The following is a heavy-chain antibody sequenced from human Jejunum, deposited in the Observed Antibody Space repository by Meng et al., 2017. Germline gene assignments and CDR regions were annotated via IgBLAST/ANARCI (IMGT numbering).Heavy chain of an antibody. Sequence: QVHRGQSGAGVKKPGASVTLSCKTSGYTFPGYYVHWVRQAPGQGLEWMGRINPNSGGTNFAQKFQGRITMARDTSISTAYMGLTTLRSDDTAVYYCAREGNYYGSGSSPLDSWGQGALVTVSS. CDR1: GYTFPGYY. J-gene: IGHJ4*02. D-gene: IGHD3-10*01. V-gene: IGHV1-2*06. CDR2: INPNSGGT. CDR3: AREGNYYGSGSSPLDS.